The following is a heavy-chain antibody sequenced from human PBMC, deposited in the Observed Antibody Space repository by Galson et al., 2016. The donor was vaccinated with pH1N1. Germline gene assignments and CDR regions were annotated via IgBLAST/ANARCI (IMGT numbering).Heavy chain of an antibody. CDR2: VYWDDDK. J-gene: IGHJ4*02. V-gene: IGHV2-5*02. CDR1: GFSITNRGEA. D-gene: IGHD3-22*01. Sequence: PALVKPTQTLTLTCIFSGFSITNRGEAVGWIRQHPGKALEWLALVYWDDDKFYSRSLQSRLTITKDTSKNQVVLRMTNRDPVDTGTYSCAHLYYYDTSGFYRYFDYWGQGILVTVSS. CDR3: AHLYYYDTSGFYRYFDY.